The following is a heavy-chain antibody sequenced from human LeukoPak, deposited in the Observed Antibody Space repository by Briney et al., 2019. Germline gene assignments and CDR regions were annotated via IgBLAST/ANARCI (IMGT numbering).Heavy chain of an antibody. CDR1: GYSLTTYW. J-gene: IGHJ3*01. CDR3: ARPTTVTAPAAFDF. D-gene: IGHD4-17*01. CDR2: IYPGDSDT. Sequence: GESLKISCKGSGYSLTTYWIAWVRQMPGKGLEWMGIIYPGDSDTRYSPSFQGQVTMSVDKSINTAYLQWNSLKASDTAVYYCARPTTVTAPAAFDFWGQGTMVTVSS. V-gene: IGHV5-51*01.